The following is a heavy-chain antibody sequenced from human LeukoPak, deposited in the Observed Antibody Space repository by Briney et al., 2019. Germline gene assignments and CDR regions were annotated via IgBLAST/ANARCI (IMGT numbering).Heavy chain of an antibody. J-gene: IGHJ4*02. CDR1: GFTFTDAW. CDR2: IKSKIDGGTT. D-gene: IGHD5-12*01. CDR3: AKTYSRESGYDFFFHY. Sequence: PGGSLRLSCVASGFTFTDAWMSWVRQSPGKGLEWVGRIKSKIDGGTTDYAVPVKGRFTISRDDSKSTLYLQMNGLRVEDTAVYYCAKTYSRESGYDFFFHYWGQGTRVTVSS. V-gene: IGHV3-15*01.